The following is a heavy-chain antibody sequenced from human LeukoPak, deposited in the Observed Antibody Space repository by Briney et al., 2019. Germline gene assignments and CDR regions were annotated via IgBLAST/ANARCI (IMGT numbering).Heavy chain of an antibody. Sequence: GASLRLSCAASGLTFSIYAMSWVRQAPGKGLEWVSAITDSGGNTYYADSVKGRFTISRDNAKNTVFLQMNSLRAEDTAVYYCAKWGDYDVLTGYYVSDYWGQGTLVTVSS. J-gene: IGHJ4*02. CDR2: ITDSGGNT. CDR1: GLTFSIYA. V-gene: IGHV3-23*01. CDR3: AKWGDYDVLTGYYVSDY. D-gene: IGHD3-9*01.